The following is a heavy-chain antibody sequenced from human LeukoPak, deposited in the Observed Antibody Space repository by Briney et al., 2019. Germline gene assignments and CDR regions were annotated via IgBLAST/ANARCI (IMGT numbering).Heavy chain of an antibody. CDR3: ARLSEMFRGPQVIYYFDY. V-gene: IGHV3-23*01. CDR1: GFTFSSYG. D-gene: IGHD3-10*01. Sequence: PGGSLRLSRAASGFTFSSYGMSWVRQAPGKGLEWVSAISGSGGSTYYADSVKGRFTISRDNSKNTLYLQMNSLRAEDTAVYYCARLSEMFRGPQVIYYFDYWGQGTLVTVSS. CDR2: ISGSGGST. J-gene: IGHJ4*02.